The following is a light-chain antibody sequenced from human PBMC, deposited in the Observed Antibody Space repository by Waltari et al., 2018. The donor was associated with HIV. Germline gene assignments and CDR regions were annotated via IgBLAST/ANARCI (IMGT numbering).Light chain of an antibody. CDR2: AAS. J-gene: IGKJ5*01. CDR1: QTINNY. CDR3: QQTYRTPQT. Sequence: DIQLNRSPSPQSAPVRDRVTITCRASQTINNYLNWYKQTPGKAPKLLIFAASNLQSGVPSRFSGLGYGTDFTLTVSSLEPEDFATYYCQQTYRTPQTFGQGTRVEI. V-gene: IGKV1-39*01.